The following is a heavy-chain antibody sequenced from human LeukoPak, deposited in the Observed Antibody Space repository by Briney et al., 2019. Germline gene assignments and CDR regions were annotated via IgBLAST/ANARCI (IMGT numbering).Heavy chain of an antibody. CDR2: ISAYNGNT. V-gene: IGHV1-18*01. CDR1: GYTFSSYG. D-gene: IGHD6-19*01. Sequence: ASVKVSCKASGYTFSSYGISWVRQAPGQGLEWMGWISAYNGNTNYAQELQGRVTMTTDTSTSTAYMDLRSLRSDDTAVYYCARGAPYRSDWFDPWRQGTLVTVSS. CDR3: ARGAPYRSDWFDP. J-gene: IGHJ5*02.